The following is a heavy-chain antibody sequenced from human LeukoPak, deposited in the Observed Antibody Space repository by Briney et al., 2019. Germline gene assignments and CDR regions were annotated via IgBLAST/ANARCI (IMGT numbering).Heavy chain of an antibody. CDR3: AKRRYDSSGHFDS. D-gene: IGHD3-22*01. Sequence: PGGSLRLSCAASGFTFDDYGMSWVRQAPGKGLEWVSAISGSGSYTDYADSVKGRFTISKDNSKNTLYMRMSSLRAEDTALYSCAKRRYDSSGHFDSWGQGTLVTVSS. V-gene: IGHV3-23*01. CDR2: ISGSGSYT. CDR1: GFTFDDYG. J-gene: IGHJ4*02.